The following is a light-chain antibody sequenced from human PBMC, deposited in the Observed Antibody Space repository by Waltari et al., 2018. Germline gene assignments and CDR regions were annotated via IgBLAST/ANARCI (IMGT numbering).Light chain of an antibody. CDR3: QQSYS. V-gene: IGKV1-39*01. CDR1: HSSSDY. CDR2: AAS. Sequence: DIQMTQSPSSMSASVGDRVTITCRASHSSSDYLNWYQQKPGKAPKLLIYAASTLQSGVPSRFSGSGSGTDFALTISSLQPEDFATYYCQQSYSFGQGTRLEIK. J-gene: IGKJ5*01.